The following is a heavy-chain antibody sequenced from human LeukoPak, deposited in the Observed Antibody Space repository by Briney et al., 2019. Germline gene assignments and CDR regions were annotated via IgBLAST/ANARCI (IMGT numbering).Heavy chain of an antibody. CDR2: INHSGST. D-gene: IGHD6-19*01. CDR1: GGSFSGYY. V-gene: IGHV4-34*01. J-gene: IGHJ4*02. Sequence: PSETLSLTCAVYGGSFSGYYWSWIRQPPGKGLEWIGEINHSGSTNYNPSLKSRVTISVDTSKNQFSLKLSSVTAADTAVYYCARGQVGSGWSFDYWGQGTLVTVSS. CDR3: ARGQVGSGWSFDY.